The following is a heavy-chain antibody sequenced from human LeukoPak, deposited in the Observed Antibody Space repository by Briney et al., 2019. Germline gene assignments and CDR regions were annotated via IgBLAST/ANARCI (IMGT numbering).Heavy chain of an antibody. J-gene: IGHJ4*02. CDR3: AREGPYGAVSYFALDY. CDR2: IIPIFGTA. V-gene: IGHV1-69*05. D-gene: IGHD3-10*01. Sequence: GASVKVSCKASGGTFSSYAISWVRQAPGQGLEWMGRIIPIFGTANYAQKFQGRVTITTEESTSTAYMELSSLRSEDTAVYYCAREGPYGAVSYFALDYWGQRTLVTVSS. CDR1: GGTFSSYA.